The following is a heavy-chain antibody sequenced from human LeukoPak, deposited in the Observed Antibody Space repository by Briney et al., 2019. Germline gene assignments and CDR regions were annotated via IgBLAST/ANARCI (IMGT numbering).Heavy chain of an antibody. CDR2: IKQDGSEK. J-gene: IGHJ4*02. V-gene: IGHV3-7*01. CDR3: ARDLYDSSGSSSGPVGY. D-gene: IGHD3-22*01. CDR1: GFTFSSYW. Sequence: PGGSLRLSCAASGFTFSSYWMSWVRQAPGKGLEWVANIKQDGSEKYYVDSVKGRFTISRDNAKNSLYLQMKSLRAEDTAVYYCARDLYDSSGSSSGPVGYWGQGTLVTVSS.